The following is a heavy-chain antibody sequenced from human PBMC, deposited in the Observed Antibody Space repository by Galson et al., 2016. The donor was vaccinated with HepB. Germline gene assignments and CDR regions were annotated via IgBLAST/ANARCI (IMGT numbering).Heavy chain of an antibody. CDR3: VGYGGNSV. Sequence: SLRLSCAVSGFLVSAHHVGWFRQAPGKGLECVSVLYGGGGTYHTDSVKGRFSVSRDNSKNIVYLQMNSLRADDTAVYYCVGYGGNSVWGQGTLVTVSS. J-gene: IGHJ4*02. CDR2: LYGGGGT. D-gene: IGHD4-23*01. V-gene: IGHV3-53*01. CDR1: GFLVSAHH.